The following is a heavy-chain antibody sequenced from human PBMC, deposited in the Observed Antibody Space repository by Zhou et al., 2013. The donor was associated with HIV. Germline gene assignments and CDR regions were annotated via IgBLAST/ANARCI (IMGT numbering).Heavy chain of an antibody. J-gene: IGHJ4*02. V-gene: IGHV1-69*05. Sequence: QVQLVQSGAEVKKPGSSVKVSCKASGGTFSRYAISWVRQAPGQGLEWMGGITPIFGTAKYAQKFQGRVSITTDESTNTVYMELTSVRSDDTAVYYCARVVEGCTTSCYLYYWGQGTLVTVSS. D-gene: IGHD2-2*01. CDR2: ITPIFGTA. CDR3: ARVVEGCTTSCYLYY. CDR1: GGTFSRYA.